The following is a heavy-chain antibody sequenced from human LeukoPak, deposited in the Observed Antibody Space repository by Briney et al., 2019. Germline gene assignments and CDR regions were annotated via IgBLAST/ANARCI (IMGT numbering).Heavy chain of an antibody. Sequence: SVKVSCKASGGTFSSYAISWVRQAPGQGLEWMGGIIPIFGTANYAQKFQGRVTITADESTSTAYMELSSLRSEDTAVYYCARSYGGDESTTDPFDYWGQGTLVTVSS. CDR2: IIPIFGTA. CDR3: ARSYGGDESTTDPFDY. CDR1: GGTFSSYA. D-gene: IGHD4-23*01. V-gene: IGHV1-69*13. J-gene: IGHJ4*02.